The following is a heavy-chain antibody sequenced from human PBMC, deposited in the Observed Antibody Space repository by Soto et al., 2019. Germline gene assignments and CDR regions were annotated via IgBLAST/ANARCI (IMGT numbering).Heavy chain of an antibody. CDR1: GGSISSSSYY. V-gene: IGHV4-39*01. D-gene: IGHD4-17*01. CDR3: ARHTWVYDYGDYFDY. J-gene: IGHJ4*02. Sequence: SETLSLTCTVSGGSISSSSYYWGWIRQPPGKGLEWIGSIYYSGSTYYNPSLKSRVTISVDTSKNQFSLKLSSVTAADTAVYYCARHTWVYDYGDYFDYWGQGTLVTVSS. CDR2: IYYSGST.